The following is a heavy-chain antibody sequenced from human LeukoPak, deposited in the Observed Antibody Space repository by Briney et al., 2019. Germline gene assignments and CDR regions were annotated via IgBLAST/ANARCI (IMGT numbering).Heavy chain of an antibody. D-gene: IGHD3-10*01. J-gene: IGHJ3*02. CDR1: GFTFSSYC. V-gene: IGHV3-30*02. CDR3: AKDATTYYYGSASYGGAFDI. Sequence: PGGSLRLSCAASGFTFSSYCMHWVRQAPGKGLEWVAFIREDGSNEYYADSVKGRFTISRDNSKNTLYLQMNSLRAEDTALYYCAKDATTYYYGSASYGGAFDIWGQGTMVTVSS. CDR2: IREDGSNE.